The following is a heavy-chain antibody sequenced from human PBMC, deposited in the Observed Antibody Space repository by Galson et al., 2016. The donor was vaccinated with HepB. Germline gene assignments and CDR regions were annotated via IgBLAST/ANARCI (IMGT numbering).Heavy chain of an antibody. CDR2: IQFDGSKK. CDR3: ARDLSYGSNWFDP. J-gene: IGHJ5*02. CDR1: GISFDSHG. V-gene: IGHV3-33*01. Sequence: SLRLSCAASGISFDSHGMHWVRQAPGKGLEWVAAIQFDGSKKYYGDSVKGRFTISRDDSKNTVYLQMSSLRAEDTAIYFCARDLSYGSNWFDPRGQGTLVTVSS. D-gene: IGHD3-16*02.